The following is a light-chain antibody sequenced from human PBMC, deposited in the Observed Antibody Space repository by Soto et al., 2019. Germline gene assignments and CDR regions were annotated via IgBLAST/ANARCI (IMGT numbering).Light chain of an antibody. CDR3: QQYDDLPYT. J-gene: IGKJ2*01. V-gene: IGKV1-33*01. CDR2: DAS. Sequence: DIQMTQSPSSLSASVGDRVTIACQASDDINNYLSWFQQKPGKAPKLLIYDASKLEAGVPSRFSGSGSGADFTFTITSLQAEDTATYFCQQYDDLPYTFGQRTKLEIK. CDR1: DDINNY.